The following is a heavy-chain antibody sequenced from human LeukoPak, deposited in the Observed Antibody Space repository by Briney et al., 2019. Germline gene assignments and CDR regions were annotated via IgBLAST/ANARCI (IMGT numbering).Heavy chain of an antibody. CDR1: GGSFGGYY. J-gene: IGHJ4*02. CDR3: ARGVPGPGDFWSGYSFGHYFDY. CDR2: INHSGST. Sequence: SETLSLTCAVYGGSFGGYYWSWIRQPPGKGLEWIGEINHSGSTNYNPSLKSRVTISVDTSKNQFSLKLSSVTAADTAVYYCARGVPGPGDFWSGYSFGHYFDYWGQGTLVTVSS. D-gene: IGHD3-3*01. V-gene: IGHV4-34*01.